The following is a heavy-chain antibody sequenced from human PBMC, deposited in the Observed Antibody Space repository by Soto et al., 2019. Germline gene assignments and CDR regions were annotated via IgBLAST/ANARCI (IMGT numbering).Heavy chain of an antibody. D-gene: IGHD3-9*01. CDR2: ISSIGST. V-gene: IGHV4-30-4*01. Sequence: QVQLQESAPGLVKPSQTLSLTCTVSGGSISSGDYFWSWIRQSPGKGLEWIGYISSIGSTYYNPSLKSRVSVSRDTSKNQFSLKLSSVTTTDTAVYYCARGLVIRPYDYRGMDVWGQGTTVTVSS. J-gene: IGHJ6*02. CDR3: ARGLVIRPYDYRGMDV. CDR1: GGSISSGDYF.